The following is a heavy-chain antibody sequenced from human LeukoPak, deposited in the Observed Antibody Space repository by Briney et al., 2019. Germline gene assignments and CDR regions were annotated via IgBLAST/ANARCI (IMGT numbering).Heavy chain of an antibody. Sequence: PGGSLRLSCAASGFTFSNYWMSWVRQAPGKGLEWVANVKQDGSAKYYVDSVKGRFTISRDNAKNSLYLQMNNLRAEDTAVYYCVRDSLPIDFWSGYGCWGQGTLVTFPS. CDR2: VKQDGSAK. V-gene: IGHV3-7*01. D-gene: IGHD3-3*01. J-gene: IGHJ4*02. CDR3: VRDSLPIDFWSGYGC. CDR1: GFTFSNYW.